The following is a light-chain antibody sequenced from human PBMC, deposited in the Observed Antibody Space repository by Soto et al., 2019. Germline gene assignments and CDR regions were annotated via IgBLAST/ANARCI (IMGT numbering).Light chain of an antibody. V-gene: IGLV2-8*01. J-gene: IGLJ3*02. CDR2: EVS. CDR3: SSYAGSNNPWV. Sequence: QSVPTQPPSASGSPGQSVTISCNGTSSDVGGYKYVCWYQQHPGKAPKLMISEVSKRPSGVPDRFSGSKSGNTASLTVSGLQAEDEADYYCSSYAGSNNPWVFGGGTKLTVL. CDR1: SSDVGGYKY.